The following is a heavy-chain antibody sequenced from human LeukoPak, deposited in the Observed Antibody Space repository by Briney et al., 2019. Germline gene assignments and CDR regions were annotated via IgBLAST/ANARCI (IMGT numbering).Heavy chain of an antibody. J-gene: IGHJ4*02. CDR2: ISYDGSNE. CDR3: AKEKSSYGAGSYWNY. D-gene: IGHD3-10*01. Sequence: GRSLRLSCAASGFTFSTYGMHWVRQAPGKGPEWVALISYDGSNENYADSVKGRFTISRDNSKNTLFLQMNSLGTEDTAVYKCAKEKSSYGAGSYWNYWGQGTLVTVSS. CDR1: GFTFSTYG. V-gene: IGHV3-30*18.